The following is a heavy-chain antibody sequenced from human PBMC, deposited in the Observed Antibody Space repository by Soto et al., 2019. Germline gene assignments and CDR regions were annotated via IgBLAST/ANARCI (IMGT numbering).Heavy chain of an antibody. D-gene: IGHD2-21*02. CDR2: IYSAGNT. Sequence: HPGGSLRLSCVVSEFTVSSYYMSWVRQAPGKGLEWVSIIYSAGNTYYADSVKGRFTISRDNSKNMLYLEMSSLRAEDTGVYYCARDLQVTHNVYGMDVWGQGTTVTVSS. CDR3: ARDLQVTHNVYGMDV. CDR1: EFTVSSYY. V-gene: IGHV3-53*01. J-gene: IGHJ6*02.